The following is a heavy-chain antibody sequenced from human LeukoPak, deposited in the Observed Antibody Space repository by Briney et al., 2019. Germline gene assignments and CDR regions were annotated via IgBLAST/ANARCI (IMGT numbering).Heavy chain of an antibody. J-gene: IGHJ3*02. Sequence: ASVKVSCKASGYTFTGYYMHWVRQAPGQGLEWMGRINPNSGGTNYAQKFQGRVTMTRDTSISTAYMELSRLRSDDTAVYYCARDNSFAYDAFDIWGQGTVVTVSS. CDR1: GYTFTGYY. CDR3: ARDNSFAYDAFDI. V-gene: IGHV1-2*06. CDR2: INPNSGGT. D-gene: IGHD2/OR15-2a*01.